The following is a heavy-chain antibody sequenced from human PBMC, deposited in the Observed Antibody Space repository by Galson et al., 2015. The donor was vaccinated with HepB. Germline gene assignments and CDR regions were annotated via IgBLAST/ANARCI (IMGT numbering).Heavy chain of an antibody. Sequence: CAISGDSVSSNSAAWNWVRQSPSKGLEWLGRTYYRSKWYNDYGVSVKGRININPDTSKNQVSLQLNSVTPEDTAVYYCARFRGAVPGSMWDGLDVWGQGTTVTVSS. V-gene: IGHV6-1*01. CDR3: ARFRGAVPGSMWDGLDV. CDR2: TYYRSKWYN. D-gene: IGHD6-19*01. CDR1: GDSVSSNSAA. J-gene: IGHJ6*02.